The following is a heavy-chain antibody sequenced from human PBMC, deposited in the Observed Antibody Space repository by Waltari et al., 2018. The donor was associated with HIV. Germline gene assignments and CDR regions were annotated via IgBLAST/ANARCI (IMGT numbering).Heavy chain of an antibody. CDR2: ISSSGDKT. J-gene: IGHJ4*02. V-gene: IGHV3-23*01. D-gene: IGHD3-10*01. Sequence: EVQLLESGGGLGQPGGSLRLSCAASGFTFTVYARTWVRQAPGKGLEWVSTISSSGDKTDYADSVKGRFTISRDNSKKTVYLQMNSLRAEDTAVYYCAKDWGEGYKKDSWGQGTQVTVSS. CDR1: GFTFTVYA. CDR3: AKDWGEGYKKDS.